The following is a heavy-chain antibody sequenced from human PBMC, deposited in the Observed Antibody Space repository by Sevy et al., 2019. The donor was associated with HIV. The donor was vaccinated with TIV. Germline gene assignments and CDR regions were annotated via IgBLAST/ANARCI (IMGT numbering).Heavy chain of an antibody. CDR3: ARRPGGGYYDY. V-gene: IGHV3-30-3*01. CDR1: GFTFSSYA. Sequence: GGSLRLSCAASGFTFSSYAMHWVRQAPGKGLEWVAVISYDGSNKYYAHSVKGRFTISRDNSKNTLYLQMNSLRAEDTAVYYCARRPGGGYYDYWGQGTLVTVSS. D-gene: IGHD2-15*01. J-gene: IGHJ4*02. CDR2: ISYDGSNK.